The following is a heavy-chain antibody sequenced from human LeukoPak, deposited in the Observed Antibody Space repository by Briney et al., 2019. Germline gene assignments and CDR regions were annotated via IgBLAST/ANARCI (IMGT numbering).Heavy chain of an antibody. Sequence: PGGSLRLSCAASGFTFRASAMNWVRQAPGKGLEWVAFIRFDGTVAEYADSVKGRFTIDRDNSKNTVYLQMNSLRPDDTAIYFCARQEARNYYYEGLDYWGQGNLVTVSS. CDR2: IRFDGTVA. CDR1: GFTFRASA. CDR3: ARQEARNYYYEGLDY. V-gene: IGHV3-30*02. J-gene: IGHJ4*02. D-gene: IGHD3-22*01.